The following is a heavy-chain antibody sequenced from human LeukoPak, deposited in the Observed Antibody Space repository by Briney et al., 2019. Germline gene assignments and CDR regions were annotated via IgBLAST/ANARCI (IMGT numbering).Heavy chain of an antibody. D-gene: IGHD3-22*01. J-gene: IGHJ4*02. CDR3: ARGRRYYDSSGPLY. V-gene: IGHV3-7*03. CDR1: GFTFSSYS. CDR2: IKKDGSEK. Sequence: GSLRLSCAASGFTFSSYSMNWVRQAPGKGLEWVANIKKDGSEKYYVDSVKGRFTISRDNAKNSLYLQMNSLRAEDTAVYYCARGRRYYDSSGPLYWGQGTLVTVSS.